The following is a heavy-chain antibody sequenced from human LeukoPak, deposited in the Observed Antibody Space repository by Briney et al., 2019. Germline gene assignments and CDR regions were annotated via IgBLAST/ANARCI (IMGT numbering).Heavy chain of an antibody. CDR1: GGSISSGGYY. Sequence: SETLSLTCTVSGGSISSGGYYWSWIRQPPGKGLEWIGYIYHSGSTYYNPSLKSRVTISVDRSKNQFSLKLSSVTAADTAVYYCARENDRYGRIDYWGQGTQVTVSS. CDR3: ARENDRYGRIDY. CDR2: IYHSGST. V-gene: IGHV4-30-2*01. J-gene: IGHJ4*02. D-gene: IGHD5-18*01.